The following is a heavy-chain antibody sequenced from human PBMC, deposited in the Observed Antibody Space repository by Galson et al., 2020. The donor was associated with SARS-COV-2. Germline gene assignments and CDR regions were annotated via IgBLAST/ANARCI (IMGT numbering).Heavy chain of an antibody. CDR2: IYYSGST. D-gene: IGHD4-17*01. V-gene: IGHV4-31*03. Sequence: ETSETRSLTCTVSGGSIASGGYYWNWIRQHPGKGLEWIGSIYYSGSTYYNPSLKSRVSMSVDTSRNQFSLKLTSVTAADTAVYYCARQSYTVTTELVPRGLDVWGQGTTVTVSS. J-gene: IGHJ6*02. CDR3: ARQSYTVTTELVPRGLDV. CDR1: GGSIASGGYY.